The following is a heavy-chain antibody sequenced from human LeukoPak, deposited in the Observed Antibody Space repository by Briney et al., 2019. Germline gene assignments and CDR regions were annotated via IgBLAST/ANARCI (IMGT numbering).Heavy chain of an antibody. D-gene: IGHD6-6*01. CDR2: IKQDGSEK. CDR3: ARDLAALTYFDY. Sequence: GGSLRLSCVASGFTFSSYWMSWVRQAPGKGLEWVANIKQDGSEKYYVDSVKGRFTISRDNAKNSLYLQMNSLRAEDTAVYYCARDLAALTYFDYWGQGTLVTVSS. J-gene: IGHJ4*02. CDR1: GFTFSSYW. V-gene: IGHV3-7*01.